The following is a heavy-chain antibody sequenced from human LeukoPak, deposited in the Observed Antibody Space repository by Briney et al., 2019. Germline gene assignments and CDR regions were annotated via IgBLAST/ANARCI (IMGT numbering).Heavy chain of an antibody. CDR1: GFTFSSYW. D-gene: IGHD3-9*01. Sequence: PGGSLRLSCAASGFTFSSYWMHWVRQAPGKGLVWVSRINSDVSYTSYADSVKGRFTISRDSAKNTLYLQMNSLRAEDTAVYYCARDRQGNYDILSGYYRTSWYLDLWGRGTLVTVSS. CDR2: INSDVSYT. J-gene: IGHJ2*01. CDR3: ARDRQGNYDILSGYYRTSWYLDL. V-gene: IGHV3-74*01.